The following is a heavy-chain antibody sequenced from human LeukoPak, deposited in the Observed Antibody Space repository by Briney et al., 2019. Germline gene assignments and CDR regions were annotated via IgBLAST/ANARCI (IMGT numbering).Heavy chain of an antibody. Sequence: ASVKVSCKASGYTFTSNYIHWVRQAPGQGLEWMGWISANDGNTDYPQKLQGRVTMTTDTSTSTAYMELRSLRPDDTAVYYCARGFTIFGVAPGYFDYWGQGTLVTVSS. V-gene: IGHV1-18*04. CDR2: ISANDGNT. J-gene: IGHJ4*02. D-gene: IGHD3-3*01. CDR3: ARGFTIFGVAPGYFDY. CDR1: GYTFTSNY.